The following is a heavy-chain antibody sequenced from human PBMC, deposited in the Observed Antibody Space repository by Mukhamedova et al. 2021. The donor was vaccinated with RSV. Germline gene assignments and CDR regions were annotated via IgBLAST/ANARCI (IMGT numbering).Heavy chain of an antibody. CDR2: ISYDGSNK. D-gene: IGHD1-26*01. J-gene: IGHJ4*01. CDR1: TFSSYG. V-gene: IGHV3-30*18. Sequence: TFSSYGMHWVRQAPGKGLEWVAVISYDGSNKYYADSVKGRFTISRDNSKNTLYLQMNSLRAEDTAVYYCAKDSGYSGSYYVFDY. CDR3: AKDSGYSGSYYVFDY.